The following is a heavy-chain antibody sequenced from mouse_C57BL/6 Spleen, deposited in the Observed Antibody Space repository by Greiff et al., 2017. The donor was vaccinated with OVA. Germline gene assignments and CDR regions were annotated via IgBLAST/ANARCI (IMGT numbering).Heavy chain of an antibody. J-gene: IGHJ2*01. V-gene: IGHV1-81*01. D-gene: IGHD2-5*01. CDR3: AREGDYSNYAYYFDY. Sequence: VQLQQSGAELARPGASVKLSCKASGYTFTSYGISWVKQRTGQGLEWIGEIYPRSGNTYYNEKFKGKATLTADKSSSTAYMELRSLTSEDSAVYFGAREGDYSNYAYYFDYWGQGTTLTVSS. CDR1: GYTFTSYG. CDR2: IYPRSGNT.